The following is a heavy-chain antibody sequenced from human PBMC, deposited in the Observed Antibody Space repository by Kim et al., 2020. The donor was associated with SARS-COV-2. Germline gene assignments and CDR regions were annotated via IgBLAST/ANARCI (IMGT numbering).Heavy chain of an antibody. CDR3: ARDPHDILTGYYKAPYWYFDL. Sequence: SVKVSCKASGGTFSSYAISWVRQAPGQGLEWMGGIIPIFGTANYAQKFQGRVTITADESTSTAYMELSSLRSEDTAVYYCARDPHDILTGYYKAPYWYFDLWGRGTLVTVSS. J-gene: IGHJ2*01. V-gene: IGHV1-69*13. CDR2: IIPIFGTA. D-gene: IGHD3-9*01. CDR1: GGTFSSYA.